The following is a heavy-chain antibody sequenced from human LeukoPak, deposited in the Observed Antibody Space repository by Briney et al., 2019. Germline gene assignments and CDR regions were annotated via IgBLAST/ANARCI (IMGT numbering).Heavy chain of an antibody. CDR3: ARGGYDYGDYHYFDC. V-gene: IGHV4-34*01. CDR1: GVSFSTYY. CDR2: NDHRGNY. J-gene: IGHJ4*02. Sequence: PSETLSLTCAVYGVSFSTYYWSRLRQPPGKGLEWIGENDHRGNYNSIPTLNSRVTISVDTSKNQFHLKLSSVTAADTAVYYCARGGYDYGDYHYFDCWGQGTLVTVSS. D-gene: IGHD4-17*01.